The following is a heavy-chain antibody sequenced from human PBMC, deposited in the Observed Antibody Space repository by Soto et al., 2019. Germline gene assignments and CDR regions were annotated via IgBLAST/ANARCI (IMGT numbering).Heavy chain of an antibody. CDR3: ARGRTYYYDSSGYAY. CDR1: GGSISSSNW. D-gene: IGHD3-22*01. Sequence: SETLSLTCAVSGGSISSSNWWSWVRQPPGKGLEWIGEIYHSGSTNYNPSLKSRVTISVDKSKNQLSLKLSSVTAADTAVYYCARGRTYYYDSSGYAYWGQGTLVTVSS. CDR2: IYHSGST. V-gene: IGHV4-4*02. J-gene: IGHJ4*02.